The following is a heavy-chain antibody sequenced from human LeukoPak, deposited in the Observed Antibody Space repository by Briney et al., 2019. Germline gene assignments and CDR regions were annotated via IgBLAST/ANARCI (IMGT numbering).Heavy chain of an antibody. Sequence: SETLSLTFTVSGGSISSYYWSWIRQPPGKGLEWIGYIYYSGSTNYNPSLKSRVTISVDTSKNQFSLKLSSVTAADTAVYYCARDERAGAGDAFDIWGQGTMVTVSS. V-gene: IGHV4-59*01. CDR3: ARDERAGAGDAFDI. CDR2: IYYSGST. D-gene: IGHD6-13*01. J-gene: IGHJ3*02. CDR1: GGSISSYY.